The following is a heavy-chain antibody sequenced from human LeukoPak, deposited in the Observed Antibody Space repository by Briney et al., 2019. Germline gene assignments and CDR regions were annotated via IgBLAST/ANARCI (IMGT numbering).Heavy chain of an antibody. CDR3: ATVRDGYNVAYDI. J-gene: IGHJ3*02. CDR1: GYTFTSYY. CDR2: INPSGDST. V-gene: IGHV1-46*03. Sequence: GASVKVSCKASGYTFTSYYMHWVRQAPGQGLEWMGIINPSGDSTNYAQNFQGRVTMTGDTSTSTANMELSSLISEDTALYYCATVRDGYNVAYDIWGQGTMVTVTS. D-gene: IGHD5-24*01.